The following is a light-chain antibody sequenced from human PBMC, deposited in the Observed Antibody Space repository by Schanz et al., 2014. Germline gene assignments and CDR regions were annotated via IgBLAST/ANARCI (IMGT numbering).Light chain of an antibody. V-gene: IGKV3-20*01. CDR3: QQYNNWPRT. CDR1: QPVTSSL. J-gene: IGKJ1*01. Sequence: EIVLTQSPGTLSLSPGDRATLSCRASQPVTSSLFAWYQHKPGQAPRLLIYDASRRATGIPDRFSGSGSGTDFTLTISSLQSEDFAVYYCQQYNNWPRTFGQGTKVEIK. CDR2: DAS.